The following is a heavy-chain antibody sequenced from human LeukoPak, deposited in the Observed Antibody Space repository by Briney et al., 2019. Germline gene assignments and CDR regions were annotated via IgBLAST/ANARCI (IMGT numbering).Heavy chain of an antibody. D-gene: IGHD6-13*01. Sequence: GASVKVSCKASGYTFTGYYMHGVRQAPGQGLAWMGWINPNSGGTNYAQKFQGRVTMTRDTSISTAYMELSRLRSDDTAVYYCGIGAAGRWFDPWGQGTLVTVSS. V-gene: IGHV1-2*02. J-gene: IGHJ5*02. CDR1: GYTFTGYY. CDR3: GIGAAGRWFDP. CDR2: INPNSGGT.